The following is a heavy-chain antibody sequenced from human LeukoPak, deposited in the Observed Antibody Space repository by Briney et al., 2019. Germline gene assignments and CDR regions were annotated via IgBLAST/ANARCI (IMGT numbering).Heavy chain of an antibody. CDR1: GLTFSGSA. CDR3: AKVLVLVSANRYYFDY. Sequence: GGSLRLSCAASGLTFSGSAMSWVRQAPGKGLEWVSLISGSGNSTYYADSVKGRFTISRDNSNNMLYLQMNSLGAEDTAIYYCAKVLVLVSANRYYFDYWGQGTLVTVSS. J-gene: IGHJ4*02. V-gene: IGHV3-23*01. D-gene: IGHD2-15*01. CDR2: ISGSGNST.